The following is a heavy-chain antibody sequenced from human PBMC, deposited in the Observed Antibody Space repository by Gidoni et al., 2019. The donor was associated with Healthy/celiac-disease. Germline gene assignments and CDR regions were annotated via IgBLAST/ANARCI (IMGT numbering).Heavy chain of an antibody. V-gene: IGHV5-51*01. Sequence: EVQLVQSGAEVKKPGESLKISCNGAGYSFTSYWFGWVRQMPGKGLEWRGLIYPGDSDTRYSPSFQGQVTISADKSISTAYLQWSSLKASDTAMYYCARLRGKYYYDSSGYYDYWGQGTLVTVSS. D-gene: IGHD3-22*01. J-gene: IGHJ4*02. CDR3: ARLRGKYYYDSSGYYDY. CDR2: IYPGDSDT. CDR1: GYSFTSYW.